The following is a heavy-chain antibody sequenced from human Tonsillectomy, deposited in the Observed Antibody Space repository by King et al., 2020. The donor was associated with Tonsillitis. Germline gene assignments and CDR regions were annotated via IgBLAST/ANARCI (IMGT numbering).Heavy chain of an antibody. CDR1: GFAFSSYA. V-gene: IGHV3-23*04. Sequence: VQLVESGGAWVQPGGSLRLSCAASGFAFSSYAMSWVRQAPGKRPELVSAITDSGAKTYYADSVEGRLTISRDNSKNTLYLQMNSLRAEDTAIYYCARGSWGVGPYYGMDVWGRGTTVTVSS. CDR2: ITDSGAKT. J-gene: IGHJ6*02. CDR3: ARGSWGVGPYYGMDV. D-gene: IGHD1-26*01.